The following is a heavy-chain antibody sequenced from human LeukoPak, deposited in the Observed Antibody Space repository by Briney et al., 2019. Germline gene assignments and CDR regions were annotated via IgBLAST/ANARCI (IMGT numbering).Heavy chain of an antibody. Sequence: GGSLRLSCSASGFTFSSYAMHWVRQAPGKGLEYVSAISSNGGSTYYADSVKGRFTISRDNSKNTLYLQMSSPRAEDTAVYYCVKRHSSGWYFKYYFDYWGQGTLVTVSS. CDR1: GFTFSSYA. J-gene: IGHJ4*02. V-gene: IGHV3-64D*06. D-gene: IGHD6-19*01. CDR3: VKRHSSGWYFKYYFDY. CDR2: ISSNGGST.